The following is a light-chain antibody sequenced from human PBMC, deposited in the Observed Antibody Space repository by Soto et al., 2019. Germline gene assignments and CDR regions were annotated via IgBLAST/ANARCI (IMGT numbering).Light chain of an antibody. Sequence: EIVLTQSPGTLSLSPGETATLSCRASQSVSSNNLAWYHQKPGQTPSLLIYGASTRATGIPDRFSCSGSGTDFTLTISRLEPAGFTVYYCPQYDNSITFGQGTRLEIE. J-gene: IGKJ5*01. CDR3: PQYDNSIT. V-gene: IGKV3-20*01. CDR1: QSVSSNN. CDR2: GAS.